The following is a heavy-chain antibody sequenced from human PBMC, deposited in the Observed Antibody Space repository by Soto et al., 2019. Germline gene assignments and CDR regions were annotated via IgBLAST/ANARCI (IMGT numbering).Heavy chain of an antibody. J-gene: IGHJ4*02. V-gene: IGHV3-33*01. CDR3: VRAKYSSSSKYSFFDY. Sequence: PGGSLRLSCAASEFIFSSYGMHWVRQAPGKGLEWVAFIWYDGSNKFYGDSVKGRFTISRDNSKNTLYLQLNSLRAEDTAVYYCVRAKYSSSSKYSFFDYWGQGALVPVSS. D-gene: IGHD6-6*01. CDR1: EFIFSSYG. CDR2: IWYDGSNK.